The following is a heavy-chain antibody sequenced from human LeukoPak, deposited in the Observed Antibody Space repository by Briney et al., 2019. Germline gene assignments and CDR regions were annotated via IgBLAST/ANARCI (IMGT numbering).Heavy chain of an antibody. J-gene: IGHJ4*02. CDR1: GGSFSGYY. CDR2: INHSGST. V-gene: IGHV4-34*01. D-gene: IGHD3-10*01. CDR3: ARHPKRVLLWFGDRPSGGFDY. Sequence: PSETLSLTCAVYGGSFSGYYWSWIRQPPGKGLEWIGEINHSGSTNYNPSLKGRVTISVDTSKNQFSLKLSSVTAADTAVYYCARHPKRVLLWFGDRPSGGFDYWGQGTLVTVSS.